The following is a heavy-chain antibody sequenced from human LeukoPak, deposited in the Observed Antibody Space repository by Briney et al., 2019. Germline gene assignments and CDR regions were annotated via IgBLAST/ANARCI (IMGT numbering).Heavy chain of an antibody. CDR2: ISGSDGST. J-gene: IGHJ4*02. Sequence: DPGGSLSLSCTASGFTFSNYAMSWVRQAPGKGLEWVSTISGSDGSTYYANPVKGRFTISRDNSKNTLYLQMNSLRVEDTAIYYCAKGRGYCTGGSCYSDYWGQGTLVTVSS. CDR3: AKGRGYCTGGSCYSDY. CDR1: GFTFSNYA. V-gene: IGHV3-23*01. D-gene: IGHD2-15*01.